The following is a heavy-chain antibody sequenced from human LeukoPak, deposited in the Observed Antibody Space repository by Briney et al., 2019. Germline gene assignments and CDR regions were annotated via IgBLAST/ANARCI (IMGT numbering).Heavy chain of an antibody. D-gene: IGHD1-14*01. J-gene: IGHJ4*02. Sequence: GGSLRLSCAASGFTFSDYWMHWVRQVPGKGLVWVSRINSGGSRTTYADSVKGRFTISRDNAKNTLYLQLDSLRAEDTGVYYCARSNQADDYWGQGSLVTVSS. V-gene: IGHV3-74*01. CDR1: GFTFSDYW. CDR3: ARSNQADDY. CDR2: INSGGSRT.